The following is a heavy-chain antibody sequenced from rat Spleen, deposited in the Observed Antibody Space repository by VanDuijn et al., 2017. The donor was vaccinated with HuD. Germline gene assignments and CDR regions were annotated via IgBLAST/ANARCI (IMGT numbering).Heavy chain of an antibody. Sequence: EVQLVESGGGLVQPGRSLKLSCAASGFTFNNYGMAWVRQAPTKGLEWIASISTGGGNTYYRDSVRGRFTISSDNAKTTLYLQMDSLRSEDTATYYCARRHYGYTDYFDYWGQGVMVTVSS. J-gene: IGHJ2*01. CDR1: GFTFNNYG. V-gene: IGHV5S13*01. CDR2: ISTGGGNT. D-gene: IGHD1-9*01. CDR3: ARRHYGYTDYFDY.